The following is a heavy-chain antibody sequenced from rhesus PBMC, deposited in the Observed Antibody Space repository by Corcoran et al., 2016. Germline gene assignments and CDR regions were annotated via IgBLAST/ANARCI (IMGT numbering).Heavy chain of an antibody. CDR2: INGGGGCT. CDR3: AKSPRGSSGWYGDY. CDR1: GFTFSSYG. D-gene: IGHD6-31*01. J-gene: IGHJ4*01. V-gene: IGHV3S5*01. Sequence: EVQLVETGGGLVQPGGSLKLSCVASGFTFSSYGMSWVRQAPGKGLGGGSGINGGGGCTYYADSVKGRFTISRDNSKNTLSLQMNSLRAEDTAVYYCAKSPRGSSGWYGDYWGLGVLVTVSS.